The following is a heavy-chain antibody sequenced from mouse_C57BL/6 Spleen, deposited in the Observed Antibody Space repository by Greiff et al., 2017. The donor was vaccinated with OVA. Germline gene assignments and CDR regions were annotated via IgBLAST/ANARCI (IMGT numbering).Heavy chain of an antibody. J-gene: IGHJ3*01. CDR2: IYPNYGTT. D-gene: IGHD2-10*01. CDR1: GYSFTDYN. CDR3: ARTDLLLFAY. V-gene: IGHV1-39*01. Sequence: EVQLQQSGPGLVKPGASVTISCTASGYSFTDYNMNWVKQSNGKSLEWIGVIYPNYGTTSYNQKFKGKGTLTVDQSSSTADMQQNSLTSEDAAVYYCARTDLLLFAYWGQGTLVTVSA.